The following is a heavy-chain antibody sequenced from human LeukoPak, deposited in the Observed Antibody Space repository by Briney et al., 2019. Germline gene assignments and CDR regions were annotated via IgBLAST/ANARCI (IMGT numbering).Heavy chain of an antibody. J-gene: IGHJ4*02. D-gene: IGHD2-15*01. CDR1: GYSISRAFH. CDR2: IFHTGTT. Sequence: SSETLSLTCAVSGYSISRAFHWGWIRQSPGKGLECLGNIFHTGTTYYNPSLKSRLTISLDTSKNQFSLKLSSVTAADTAVYYCARAGPFCSGGSCYFDSWGQGTLVTVSS. CDR3: ARAGPFCSGGSCYFDS. V-gene: IGHV4-38-2*01.